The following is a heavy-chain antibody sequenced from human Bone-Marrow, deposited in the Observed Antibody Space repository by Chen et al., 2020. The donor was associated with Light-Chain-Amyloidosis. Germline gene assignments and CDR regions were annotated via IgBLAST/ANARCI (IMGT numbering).Heavy chain of an antibody. D-gene: IGHD3-10*01. CDR1: GGSISSYY. V-gene: IGHV4-59*01. J-gene: IGHJ5*01. Sequence: QVQLQESGPGLVKPSETLSLTCTVSGGSISSYYWSWIRQPPGKGLEWIGYIYYSGSTNYNPSLKSRVTISVDTSKNQFSLKLSSVTAADTAVYYCARGPRGIGWFDYWGQGTLVTVSS. CDR3: ARGPRGIGWFDY. CDR2: IYYSGST.